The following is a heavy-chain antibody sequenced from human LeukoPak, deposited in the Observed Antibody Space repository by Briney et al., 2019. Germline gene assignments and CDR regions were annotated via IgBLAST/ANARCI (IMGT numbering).Heavy chain of an antibody. CDR2: ISAYNGNK. V-gene: IGHV1-18*01. CDR1: GYTFSSYG. CDR3: ARDRLRENWFDP. Sequence: ASVKVSCKASGYTFSSYGISWVRQAPGQGLEWMGWISAYNGNKNYAQKVQGRVTMTTDTSTSTAYMELRSLRSDDTAVYYCARDRLRENWFDPWGQGTLVTVSS. D-gene: IGHD4-17*01. J-gene: IGHJ5*02.